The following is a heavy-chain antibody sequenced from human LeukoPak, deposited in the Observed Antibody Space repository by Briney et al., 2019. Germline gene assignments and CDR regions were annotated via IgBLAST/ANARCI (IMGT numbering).Heavy chain of an antibody. D-gene: IGHD3-16*01. Sequence: VASVTVSCKASGYTFSGYYMHWVRQAAGHGLEWMGWINPNSGGTKYVQKFQCRVSMTRDTSISTAYMELSRLRSDDTAVYYCASGSLASYFDHWGQGTLVTVSS. CDR1: GYTFSGYY. CDR3: ASGSLASYFDH. CDR2: INPNSGGT. V-gene: IGHV1-2*02. J-gene: IGHJ4*02.